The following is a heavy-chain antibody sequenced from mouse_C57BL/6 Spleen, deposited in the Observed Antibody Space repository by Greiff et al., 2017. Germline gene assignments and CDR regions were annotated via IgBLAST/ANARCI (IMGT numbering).Heavy chain of an antibody. CDR2: IYPGDGDT. V-gene: IGHV1-82*01. Sequence: QVQLQQSGPELVKPGASVKISCKASGYAFTSSWMNWVKQRPGKGLEWIGRIYPGDGDTNYNGKFKGKATLTADQSSSTAYMQLSSLAAEAAEVYCCGTARGFAYGGQGTLVTVSA. J-gene: IGHJ3*01. CDR1: GYAFTSSW. CDR3: GTARGFAY.